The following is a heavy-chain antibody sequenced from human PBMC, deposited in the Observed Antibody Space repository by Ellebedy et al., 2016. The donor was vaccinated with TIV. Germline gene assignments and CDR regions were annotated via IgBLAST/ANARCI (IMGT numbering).Heavy chain of an antibody. CDR3: ARDLNIVVVTALGY. D-gene: IGHD2-21*02. CDR2: ISYDGSNK. J-gene: IGHJ4*02. V-gene: IGHV3-30*03. Sequence: GESLKISCAASGFTFSNYGMHWVRQAPAKGLEWVAVISYDGSNKYYADSVKGRFTISRGNSKNTLYLQMNSLRAEDTAVYYCARDLNIVVVTALGYWGQGTLVTVSS. CDR1: GFTFSNYG.